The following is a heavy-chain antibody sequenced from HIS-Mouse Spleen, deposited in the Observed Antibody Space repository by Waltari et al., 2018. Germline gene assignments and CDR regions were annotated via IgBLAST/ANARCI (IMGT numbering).Heavy chain of an antibody. D-gene: IGHD7-27*01. J-gene: IGHJ4*02. CDR2: INPNSGGT. Sequence: QVQLVQSGAGVRKPGASVKVSCKAPGYTFTGHYMHWVRQAPGQGLEWLGWINPNSGGTNYAQKFQGRVTITRDTSISTAYMELSRLRSDDTAVYYCAREGALGYFDYWGQGTLVTVSS. CDR3: AREGALGYFDY. CDR1: GYTFTGHY. V-gene: IGHV1-2*02.